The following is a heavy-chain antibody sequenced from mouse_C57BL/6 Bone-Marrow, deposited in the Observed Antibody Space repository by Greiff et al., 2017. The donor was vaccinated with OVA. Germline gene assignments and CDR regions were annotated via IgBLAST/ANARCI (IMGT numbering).Heavy chain of an antibody. J-gene: IGHJ4*01. CDR1: GFSLTSYG. CDR2: IWRGGST. CDR3: AKKIMDNGYPYYAMDY. Sequence: QVQLQQSGPGLVQPSQSLSITCTVSGFSLTSYGVHWVRQSPGKGLEWLGVIWRGGSTDYNAAFMSRLSITKDNSKSQVFFKMNSLQADDTAIYYCAKKIMDNGYPYYAMDYWGQGTSVTVSS. V-gene: IGHV2-5*01. D-gene: IGHD2-2*01.